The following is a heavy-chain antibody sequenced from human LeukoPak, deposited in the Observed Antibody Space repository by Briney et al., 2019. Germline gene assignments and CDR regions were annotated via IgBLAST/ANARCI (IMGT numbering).Heavy chain of an antibody. D-gene: IGHD3-10*01. Sequence: GGSLRLSCAASGVTFSSYNMNWVRQAPGKGLEWVSFISSSSSHIYYADSVKGRFTISRDNAKNSLYLQMNSLRAEDTAVYYCSDVSGSYWGQGTLVTVSS. V-gene: IGHV3-21*01. CDR1: GVTFSSYN. CDR2: ISSSSSHI. CDR3: SDVSGSY. J-gene: IGHJ4*02.